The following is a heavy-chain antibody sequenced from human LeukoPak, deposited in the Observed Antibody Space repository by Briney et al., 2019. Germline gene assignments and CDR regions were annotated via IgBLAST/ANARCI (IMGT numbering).Heavy chain of an antibody. V-gene: IGHV4-39*01. D-gene: IGHD5-12*01. J-gene: IGHJ4*02. Sequence: KPSETLSLTCTVSGGSISSGSYYWGWIRQPPGKGLEWIGNIYYTGSTYYNPSLRSRVTISVDTSKNQFSLKLNSVTAGDTAVYYCAREVGYSGYDRNGYWGQGTLVTVSS. CDR2: IYYTGST. CDR1: GGSISSGSYY. CDR3: AREVGYSGYDRNGY.